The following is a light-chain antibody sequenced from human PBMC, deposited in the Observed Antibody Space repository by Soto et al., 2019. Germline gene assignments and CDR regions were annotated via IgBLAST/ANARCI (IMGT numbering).Light chain of an antibody. CDR3: QQYNKWPLT. Sequence: EIVMTQSPATLSVSLGERATLSCRASQSVYSTLAWYQQKPGQAPRLLIYGASTRATGIPARFSGSGSGTEFTLTISSLQSEDFATYYCQQYNKWPLTFGEGTKVEIK. CDR2: GAS. J-gene: IGKJ4*01. CDR1: QSVYST. V-gene: IGKV3-15*01.